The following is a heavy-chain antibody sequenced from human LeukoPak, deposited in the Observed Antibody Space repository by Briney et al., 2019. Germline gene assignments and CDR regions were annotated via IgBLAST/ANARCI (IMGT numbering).Heavy chain of an antibody. CDR1: GDSIRRGLW. Sequence: NASETLSLTCAVSGDSIRRGLWWSWVRQPPGKGLEWIGEIFSSGSTNSNPSLKSRVSISIDGSKNQFSLNLNSVTAADTAVYYCARDITYSYGPEDAFDIWGQGTMVTVSS. J-gene: IGHJ3*02. V-gene: IGHV4-4*02. D-gene: IGHD5-18*01. CDR2: IFSSGST. CDR3: ARDITYSYGPEDAFDI.